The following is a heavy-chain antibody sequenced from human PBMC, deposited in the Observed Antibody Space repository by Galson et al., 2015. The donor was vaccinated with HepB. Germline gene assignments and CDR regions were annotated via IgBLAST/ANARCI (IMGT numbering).Heavy chain of an antibody. V-gene: IGHV3-66*01. D-gene: IGHD3-22*01. CDR2: IYSGGST. Sequence: SLRLSCAASGFTVSSNYMSWVRQAPGKGLEWVSVIYSGGSTYYADSVKGRFTISRDNSKNTLYLQMNSLRAEDTAVYYCAKSGWYYYDSSGFTPPDYWGQGTLVTVSS. CDR1: GFTVSSNY. CDR3: AKSGWYYYDSSGFTPPDY. J-gene: IGHJ4*02.